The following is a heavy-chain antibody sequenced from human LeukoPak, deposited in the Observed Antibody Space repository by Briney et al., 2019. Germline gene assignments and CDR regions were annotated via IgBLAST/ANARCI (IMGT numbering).Heavy chain of an antibody. V-gene: IGHV1-24*01. Sequence: ASVKVSCKVSGYTLTELSMHWVRQAPGKGLEWMGGFDPEDGETIYAQKFQGRVTMTEDTSTDTAYMELSSLRSEDTAVYYCATDQIRMDTGWFDAWGQGTLVTVSS. J-gene: IGHJ5*02. CDR3: ATDQIRMDTGWFDA. D-gene: IGHD2-8*01. CDR1: GYTLTELS. CDR2: FDPEDGET.